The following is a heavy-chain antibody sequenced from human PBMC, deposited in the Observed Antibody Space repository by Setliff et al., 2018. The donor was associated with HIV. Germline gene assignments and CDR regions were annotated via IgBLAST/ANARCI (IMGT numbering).Heavy chain of an antibody. CDR2: INPSDGST. J-gene: IGHJ4*02. CDR1: GYTFTSYT. CDR3: AGDGEDVEY. Sequence: ASVKVSCKTSGYTFTSYTTHWVRQAPGQGLEWMGLINPSDGSTSYAPKLQGRVTTTADDSTTTIYIELTRPRSEDSAIYYCAGDGEDVEYWGQGTQVTVSS. D-gene: IGHD7-27*01. V-gene: IGHV1-46*04.